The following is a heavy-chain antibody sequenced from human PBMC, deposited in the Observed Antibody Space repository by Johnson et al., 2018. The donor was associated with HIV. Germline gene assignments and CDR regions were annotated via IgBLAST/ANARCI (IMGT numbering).Heavy chain of an antibody. CDR3: ARDVVSDGNYPPDAFDI. Sequence: VQLVESGGGVVRPGGSLRLSCAASGFTFSTYAMHWVRQAPGKGLEWVTIISYDGSNKYYADSVKGRFTISRDNGKNFLLLQVNNFRVEDTAVYYCARDVVSDGNYPPDAFDIWGQGIRVTVSS. D-gene: IGHD1-7*01. CDR2: ISYDGSNK. CDR1: GFTFSTYA. J-gene: IGHJ3*02. V-gene: IGHV3-30*04.